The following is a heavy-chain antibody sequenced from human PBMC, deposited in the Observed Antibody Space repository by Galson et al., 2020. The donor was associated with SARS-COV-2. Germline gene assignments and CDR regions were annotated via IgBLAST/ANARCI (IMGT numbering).Heavy chain of an antibody. V-gene: IGHV3-11*01. D-gene: IGHD2-2*01. CDR2: ISSSGSTI. Sequence: NSGGSLRLSCAASGFTFSDYYMSWIRQAPGKGLEWVSYISSSGSTIYYADSVKGRFTISRDNAKNSLYLQMNSLRAEDTAVYYCARVRREDQLLYYYYYMDVWGKGTTVTVSS. CDR3: ARVRREDQLLYYYYYMDV. CDR1: GFTFSDYY. J-gene: IGHJ6*03.